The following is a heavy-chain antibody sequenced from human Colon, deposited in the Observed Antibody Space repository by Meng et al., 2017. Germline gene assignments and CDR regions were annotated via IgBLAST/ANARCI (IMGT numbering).Heavy chain of an antibody. CDR1: GYTFTAYY. J-gene: IGHJ5*02. CDR2: ISPKSGGT. V-gene: IGHV1-2*02. Sequence: ASVKVSCKASGYTFTAYYIHWVRQAPGQGLEWMGWISPKSGGTNYAQKFQGRVIMSTDTSTNTAYMELTSLRSDDTGIYYCTRLIGAPGDPDPWGQGTRVTVSS. D-gene: IGHD6-13*01. CDR3: TRLIGAPGDPDP.